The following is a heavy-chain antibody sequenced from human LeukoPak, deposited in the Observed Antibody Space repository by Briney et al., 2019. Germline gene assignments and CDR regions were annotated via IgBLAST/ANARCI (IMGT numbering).Heavy chain of an antibody. Sequence: SQTLSLTCAVSGDSVSANSRSWNWLRQSPSGGLEWLGRTYYWSQWSNDYAGSVRSRITINPDTSTNAFSLQLHSVTPEDTAVYYCARDSNSQDEWGPYDSWGPGSLVTVSS. V-gene: IGHV6-1*01. D-gene: IGHD1-26*01. CDR2: TYYWSQWSN. J-gene: IGHJ4*02. CDR3: ARDSNSQDEWGPYDS. CDR1: GDSVSANSRS.